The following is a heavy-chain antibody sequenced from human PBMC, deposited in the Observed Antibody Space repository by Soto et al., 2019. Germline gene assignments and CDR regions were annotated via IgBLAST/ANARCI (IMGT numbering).Heavy chain of an antibody. V-gene: IGHV3-23*01. CDR2: ISGSGGST. Sequence: GGSLRLSCAASGFTFSSYAMSWVRQAPGKGLEWVSAISGSGGSTYYADSVKGRFTISRDNSKNTLYLQMNSLRAEDTAVYYCAKAGNYYDSSGYYYVVGDFDYWGQGTLVTVSS. CDR3: AKAGNYYDSSGYYYVVGDFDY. CDR1: GFTFSSYA. J-gene: IGHJ4*02. D-gene: IGHD3-22*01.